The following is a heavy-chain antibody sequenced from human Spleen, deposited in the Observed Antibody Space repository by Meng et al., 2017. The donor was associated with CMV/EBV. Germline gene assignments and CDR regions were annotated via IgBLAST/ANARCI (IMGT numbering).Heavy chain of an antibody. CDR1: GFTFSSYA. Sequence: GESLKISCAASGFTFSSYAMHWVRQAPGKGLEWVAVISYDGSNKYYADSVKGRFTISRDNSKNTLYLQMNSLRAEDTAVYYCASKVDSSGWGPFDYWGQGTLVTVSS. CDR3: ASKVDSSGWGPFDY. D-gene: IGHD6-19*01. CDR2: ISYDGSNK. J-gene: IGHJ4*02. V-gene: IGHV3-30-3*01.